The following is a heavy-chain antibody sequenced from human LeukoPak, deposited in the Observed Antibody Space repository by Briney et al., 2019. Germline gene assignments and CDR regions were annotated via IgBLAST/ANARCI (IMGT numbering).Heavy chain of an antibody. V-gene: IGHV1-2*06. D-gene: IGHD2-15*01. Sequence: ASVTVSCTASGYTFTGYFIHWVRQAPGQGLEWMGRINPNGGGTKYAQKFQGRVTMTRDTSISAAYLELSRLRSDDTAVYYCARVSLTVPATPFDYWGQGTLVTVSS. J-gene: IGHJ4*02. CDR1: GYTFTGYF. CDR3: ARVSLTVPATPFDY. CDR2: INPNGGGT.